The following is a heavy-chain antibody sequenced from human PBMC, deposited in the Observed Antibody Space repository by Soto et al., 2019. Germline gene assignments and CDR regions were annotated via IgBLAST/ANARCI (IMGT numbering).Heavy chain of an antibody. J-gene: IGHJ4*02. CDR2: VFINGIT. CDR3: TRANWYSEY. V-gene: IGHV4-59*11. D-gene: IGHD7-27*01. CDR1: GGSINNHY. Sequence: QVQLQESGPGLVKPSETLSLTSTVSGGSINNHYWSWIRQPPGKGLEWLGYVFINGITNNNPSLESRVTMSVDTSKNQVSLNLTSLTAADTAIYFCTRANWYSEYWGQGTLVTVSS.